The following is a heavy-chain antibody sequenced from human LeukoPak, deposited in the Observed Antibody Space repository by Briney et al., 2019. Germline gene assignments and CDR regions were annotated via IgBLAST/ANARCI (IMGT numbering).Heavy chain of an antibody. J-gene: IGHJ1*01. Sequence: ASVKVSCKASGGTFSSYAISWVRQAPGQGLEWMGRIIPILGIANYAQKFQGRVTITADKSTSTAYMELSSLRSDDTAVYYCAREPTYDILSDFQHWGQGTLVTVSS. D-gene: IGHD3-9*01. CDR3: AREPTYDILSDFQH. V-gene: IGHV1-69*04. CDR1: GGTFSSYA. CDR2: IIPILGIA.